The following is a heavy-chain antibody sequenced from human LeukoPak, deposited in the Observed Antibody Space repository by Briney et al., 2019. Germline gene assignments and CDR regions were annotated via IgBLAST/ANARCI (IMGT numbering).Heavy chain of an antibody. V-gene: IGHV3-30-3*01. CDR3: ARERKKWNDGGPDY. CDR1: GFTFSNFA. Sequence: GRSLRLSCAASGFTFSNFAMHWVRQAPGKGLEWVAVISFDGSNKYYADSVKGRFTTSRDNSENTLFLQMNSLRPEDTAVYFCARERKKWNDGGPDYWGQGTLVTVSS. D-gene: IGHD1-1*01. J-gene: IGHJ4*02. CDR2: ISFDGSNK.